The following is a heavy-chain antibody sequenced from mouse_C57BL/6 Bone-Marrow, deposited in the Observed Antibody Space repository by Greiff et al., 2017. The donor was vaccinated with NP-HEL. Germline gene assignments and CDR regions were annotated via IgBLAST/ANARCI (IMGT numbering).Heavy chain of an antibody. CDR2: ISDGGSYT. D-gene: IGHD4-1*01. J-gene: IGHJ2*01. CDR1: GFTFSSYA. CDR3: ARDRNWAGGDY. V-gene: IGHV5-4*01. Sequence: DVHLVESGGGLVKPGGSLKLSCAASGFTFSSYAMSWVRQTPEKRLEWVATISDGGSYTYYPDNVKGRFTISRDNAKNNLYLQMSHLKSEDTAMYYCARDRNWAGGDYWGQGTTLTVSS.